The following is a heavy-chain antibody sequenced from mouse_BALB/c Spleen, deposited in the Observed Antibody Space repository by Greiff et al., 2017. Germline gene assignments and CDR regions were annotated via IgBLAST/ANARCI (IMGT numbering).Heavy chain of an antibody. D-gene: IGHD1-2*01. CDR3: ARSTATWAMDY. J-gene: IGHJ4*01. CDR1: GFTFSSYT. Sequence: EVQLVESGGGLVKPGGSLKLSCAASGFTFSSYTMSWVRQTPEKRLEWVATISSGGGNTYYPDSVKGRFTISRDNAKNNLYLQMSSLRSEDTALYYCARSTATWAMDYWGQGTSVTVSS. V-gene: IGHV5-9*03. CDR2: ISSGGGNT.